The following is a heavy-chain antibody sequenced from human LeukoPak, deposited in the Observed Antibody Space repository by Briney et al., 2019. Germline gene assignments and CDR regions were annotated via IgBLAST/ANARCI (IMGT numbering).Heavy chain of an antibody. CDR1: GYDFSTKW. Sequence: GESLKISCRTSGYDFSTKWIGWVRQMPGTGLEWMGIIYPLESITKYSPAFQGHVTLTADTAINTAFLQWTSLKASDTAIYYCARLAPDYADYWFDPWGQGTLVTVSS. CDR3: ARLAPDYADYWFDP. V-gene: IGHV5-51*01. D-gene: IGHD4-17*01. J-gene: IGHJ5*02. CDR2: IYPLESIT.